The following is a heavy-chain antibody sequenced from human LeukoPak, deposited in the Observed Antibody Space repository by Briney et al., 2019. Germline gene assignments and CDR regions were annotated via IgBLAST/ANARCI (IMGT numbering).Heavy chain of an antibody. Sequence: GSVKVSCTASGYTFTTYAMHWVRQAPGQRLEWMGWINTGNGNTKCSQRFQGRVTITRDTSASTAYMELSSLRSEDTAVYYCARAVGELFPFGYWGQGTLVTVSS. CDR3: ARAVGELFPFGY. CDR2: INTGNGNT. V-gene: IGHV1-3*04. J-gene: IGHJ4*02. CDR1: GYTFTTYA. D-gene: IGHD3-10*01.